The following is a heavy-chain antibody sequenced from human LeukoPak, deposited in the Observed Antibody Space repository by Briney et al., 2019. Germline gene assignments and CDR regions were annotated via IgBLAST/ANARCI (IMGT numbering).Heavy chain of an antibody. D-gene: IGHD2-15*01. Sequence: PGGSLRLSCAASGFTFSSYGMHWVRQAPGKGLEWVAVIWYDGSNKYYADSVKGRFTISRDNSKNTLYLQMNSLRAEDTAVYYCARGGGWYYFDYWGQGTLVTVSS. CDR1: GFTFSSYG. CDR2: IWYDGSNK. CDR3: ARGGGWYYFDY. J-gene: IGHJ4*02. V-gene: IGHV3-33*01.